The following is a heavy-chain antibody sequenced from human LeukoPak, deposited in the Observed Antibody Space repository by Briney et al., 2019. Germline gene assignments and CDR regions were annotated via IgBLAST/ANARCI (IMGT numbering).Heavy chain of an antibody. CDR2: IYHSGST. CDR3: ARNPHYYDSGGTGDS. Sequence: SETLSLTCTVSGGSISSGGYYWSWIRQPPGKGLEWIGYIYHSGSTYYNPSLESRVTISVDTSKNQFSLKLNSVTAADTAVYYCARNPHYYDSGGTGDSWGQGTLVTVSS. V-gene: IGHV4-30-2*01. CDR1: GGSISSGGYY. D-gene: IGHD3-22*01. J-gene: IGHJ4*02.